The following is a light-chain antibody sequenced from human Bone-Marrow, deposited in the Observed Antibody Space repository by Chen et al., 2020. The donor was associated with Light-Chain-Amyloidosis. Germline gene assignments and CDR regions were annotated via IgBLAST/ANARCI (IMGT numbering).Light chain of an antibody. Sequence: SYELTQPPSVSVSPGQTARITYSGDELPTKYAYWYQQKPGQAPVLVIHRDTERPSGISERFSGSSSGTTATLTISGVQAEDEADYHCQSADSSGTYEVILGGGTKLTVL. J-gene: IGLJ2*01. CDR1: ELPTKY. CDR2: RDT. V-gene: IGLV3-25*03. CDR3: QSADSSGTYEVI.